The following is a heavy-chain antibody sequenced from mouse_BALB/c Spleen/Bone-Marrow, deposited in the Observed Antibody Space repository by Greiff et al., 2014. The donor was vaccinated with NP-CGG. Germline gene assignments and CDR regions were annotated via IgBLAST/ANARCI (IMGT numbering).Heavy chain of an antibody. CDR2: ISDGGTYT. CDR1: GFTFSDFY. J-gene: IGHJ4*01. Sequence: EVMLVESGGDLVKPGGSLKLSCAASGFTFSDFYMFWFRQTPEKRLEWVATISDGGTYTYYPDSVKGRFTISRDNAKSNLYLQMSSLKSEDTAMYYCARSGERYGAMDYWGQGTSVTVSS. D-gene: IGHD1-1*02. V-gene: IGHV5-4*02. CDR3: ARSGERYGAMDY.